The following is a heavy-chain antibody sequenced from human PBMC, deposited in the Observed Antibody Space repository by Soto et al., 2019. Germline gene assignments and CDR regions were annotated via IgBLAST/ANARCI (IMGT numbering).Heavy chain of an antibody. CDR1: GASFTYT. V-gene: IGHV1-69*13. CDR2: IIPTFGTT. Sequence: SVKVSCKASGASFTYTLCWVRQAPGQGVGLMGGIIPTFGTTNYAQKFQGRVTITADESTKTAYMEMRTLRSEDTVVYYCARLHSHGTYGMDVRGKGTTVTVSS. D-gene: IGHD5-18*01. CDR3: ARLHSHGTYGMDV. J-gene: IGHJ6*04.